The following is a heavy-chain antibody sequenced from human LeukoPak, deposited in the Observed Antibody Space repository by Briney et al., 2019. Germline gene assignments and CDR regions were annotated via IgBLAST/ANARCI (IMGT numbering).Heavy chain of an antibody. CDR3: ARERALCSSTSCYQAFDI. Sequence: SETLSLTCTVSGGSISSYYWSWIRQPAGKGLEWIGRIYTSGSTNYNPSLKSRVTISVDTSKNQLSLKLSSVTAADTAVYYCARERALCSSTSCYQAFDIWGQGTMVTVSS. D-gene: IGHD2-2*01. CDR2: IYTSGST. CDR1: GGSISSYY. V-gene: IGHV4-4*07. J-gene: IGHJ3*02.